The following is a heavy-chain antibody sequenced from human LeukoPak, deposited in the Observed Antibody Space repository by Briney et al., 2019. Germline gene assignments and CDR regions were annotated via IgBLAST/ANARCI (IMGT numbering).Heavy chain of an antibody. V-gene: IGHV1-69*05. D-gene: IGHD3-10*01. CDR2: IISIFGTA. CDR3: ARGRSYYYGSGSYYGWFDP. J-gene: IGHJ5*02. Sequence: ASVTVSFMASVGTLSSYAISWVRPAPGQELAWMGGIISIFGTANYAQKFQGRVTITTDESTSTAYMELSSLRSEDTAVYYCARGRSYYYGSGSYYGWFDPWGQGTLVSVSS. CDR1: VGTLSSYA.